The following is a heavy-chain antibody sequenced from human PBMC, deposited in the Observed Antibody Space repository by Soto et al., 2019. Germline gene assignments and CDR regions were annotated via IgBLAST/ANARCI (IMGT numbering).Heavy chain of an antibody. Sequence: ASVKVSCKASGYTFANYGISWVRQAPGQGLEWMGWISAYNGNTNYAQKLQGRVTMTTDTSTNTAYMELRSLRSDDTAVYFCAGDRRRCWFVYWGQGTLVTVSS. CDR3: AGDRRRCWFVY. V-gene: IGHV1-18*01. CDR2: ISAYNGNT. D-gene: IGHD2-21*01. J-gene: IGHJ4*02. CDR1: GYTFANYG.